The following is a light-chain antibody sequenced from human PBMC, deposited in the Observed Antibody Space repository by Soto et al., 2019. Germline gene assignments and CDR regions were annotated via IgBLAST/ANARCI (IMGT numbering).Light chain of an antibody. CDR3: GADPGSGSNYI. J-gene: IGLJ1*01. Sequence: QSVLTQPPSASASLGASVTLTCTLSSGYSNYKVDWYQQRPGKGPRFVMRVGTGGIVGSKGDGIPDRFSVLGSGLNRYLTIKNIQEEDERVYHCGADPGSGSNYIFGTGTKLTVL. CDR2: VGTGGIVG. CDR1: SGYSNYK. V-gene: IGLV9-49*01.